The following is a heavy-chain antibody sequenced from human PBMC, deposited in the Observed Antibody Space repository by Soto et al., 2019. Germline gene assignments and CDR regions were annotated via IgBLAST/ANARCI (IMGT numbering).Heavy chain of an antibody. D-gene: IGHD1-1*01. Sequence: QAQLMQSGAEVKKPGSSVKVSCKASGGTFSGYAINWVRQATGQGLEWMGGIIPLLGITDYGQKFQGRITIAADEYTVTANIDLRGLRVEDTVVYYCARDPRSTTGTTPSEDFQHWGQGTLVSVSS. V-gene: IGHV1-69*01. CDR2: IIPLLGIT. CDR1: GGTFSGYA. J-gene: IGHJ1*01. CDR3: ARDPRSTTGTTPSEDFQH.